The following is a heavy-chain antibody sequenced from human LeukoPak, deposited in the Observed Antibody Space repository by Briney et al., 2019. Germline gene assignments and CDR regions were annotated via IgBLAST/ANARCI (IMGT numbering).Heavy chain of an antibody. V-gene: IGHV3-7*01. CDR1: GFTFSIFW. J-gene: IGHJ4*02. D-gene: IGHD3-22*01. CDR3: ATSYESSGNN. CDR2: IKQDGSAK. Sequence: GGSLRLSCAASGFTFSIFWMSWVRQAPGKGLEWVANIKQDGSAKYYVDSVKGRFTISRDNARNSLYLEMNNLRAEDTAIYYCATSYESSGNNWGQGTLVTVSS.